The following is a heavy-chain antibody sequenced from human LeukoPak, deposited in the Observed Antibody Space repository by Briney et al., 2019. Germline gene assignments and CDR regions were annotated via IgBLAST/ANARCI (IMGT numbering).Heavy chain of an antibody. D-gene: IGHD2-2*01. CDR1: GFTLSNYA. J-gene: IGHJ4*02. V-gene: IGHV3-23*01. CDR3: AKVNYYQPYF. Sequence: GGSLRLSXAASGFTLSNYAMSWVRQAPGKGLEWVSTIDVTTGGSYYADSVKGRFTISRDTFQNTLYLQLNSLRVDDTAIYYCAKVNYYQPYFWGQGTLVTVSS. CDR2: IDVTTGGS.